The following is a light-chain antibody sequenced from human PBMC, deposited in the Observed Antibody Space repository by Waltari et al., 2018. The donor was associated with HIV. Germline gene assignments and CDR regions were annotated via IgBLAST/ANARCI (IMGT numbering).Light chain of an antibody. Sequence: QSVLAQPPSASGTPGQRVTISCSGSTSNIGGNTVSWYQQLPGTAPKLLIHSNNERPSGVPARLSGSTSGTSASLVISGLQSEDEADYYCAAWDDSLKGGAFGTGTKVTVL. J-gene: IGLJ1*01. CDR2: SNN. CDR3: AAWDDSLKGGA. CDR1: TSNIGGNT. V-gene: IGLV1-44*01.